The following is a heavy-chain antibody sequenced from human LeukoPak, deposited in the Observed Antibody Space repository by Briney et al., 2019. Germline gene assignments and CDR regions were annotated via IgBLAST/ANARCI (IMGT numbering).Heavy chain of an antibody. V-gene: IGHV3-9*01. CDR2: ISWNSGSI. J-gene: IGHJ4*02. CDR3: AKGYYGDYEYYFDY. Sequence: GGSLRLSCAASGFTFDDYAMHWVRQAPGKGLEWVSGISWNSGSIGYADSVKGRFTISRDSAKNSLYLQMNSLRAEDTALYYCAKGYYGDYEYYFDYWGQGTLVTVSS. CDR1: GFTFDDYA. D-gene: IGHD4-17*01.